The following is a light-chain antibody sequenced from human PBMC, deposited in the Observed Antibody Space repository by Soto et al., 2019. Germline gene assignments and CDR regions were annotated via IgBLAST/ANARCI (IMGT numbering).Light chain of an antibody. CDR2: GAS. V-gene: IGKV3-20*01. CDR1: QSVSSSY. J-gene: IGKJ2*01. Sequence: EIVLTQSPGTLSLSPGGRATLSCRASQSVSSSYLAWYQHKPGQAPRLLIYGASSRATGIPDRFSGSGSGTDFTLTISRLEPEDFAVYYCQQYGSSPHTCGQGTKLEIK. CDR3: QQYGSSPHT.